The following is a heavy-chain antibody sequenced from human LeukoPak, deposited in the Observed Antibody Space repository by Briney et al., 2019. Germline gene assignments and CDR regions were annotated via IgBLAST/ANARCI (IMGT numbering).Heavy chain of an antibody. D-gene: IGHD3-10*01. CDR1: GFTFNSYA. CDR2: IKQDGSGK. Sequence: PGGSLRLSCAASGFTFNSYAMSWVRQAPGKGLEWVANIKQDGSGKYYVDSVKGRFTISRDNAKNSLHLQMNSLRAEDTAVYYCARGSFGDSPQILYYYYYYMDVWGKGTTVTVSS. J-gene: IGHJ6*03. V-gene: IGHV3-7*01. CDR3: ARGSFGDSPQILYYYYYYMDV.